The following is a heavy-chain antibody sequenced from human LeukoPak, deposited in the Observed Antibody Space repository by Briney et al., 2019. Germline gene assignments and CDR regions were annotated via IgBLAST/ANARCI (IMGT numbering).Heavy chain of an antibody. CDR1: GGTFSSYA. CDR3: ARDGLGRVFRAVAGTGVFDY. Sequence: SVKVSCKASGGTFSSYAISWVRQAPGQGLEWMGGIIPIFGTANYAQKFQGRVTITADKSTSTVYMELSRLRSEDTAVYYCARDGLGRVFRAVAGTGVFDYWGQGTLVTVSS. D-gene: IGHD6-19*01. V-gene: IGHV1-69*06. J-gene: IGHJ4*02. CDR2: IIPIFGTA.